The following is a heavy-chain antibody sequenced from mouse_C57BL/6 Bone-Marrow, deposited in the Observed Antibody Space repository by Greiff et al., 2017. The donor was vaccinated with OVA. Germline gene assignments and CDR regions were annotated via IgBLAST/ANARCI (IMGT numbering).Heavy chain of an antibody. CDR3: ARAYGRVDY. Sequence: EVQLVESGGGLVKPGGSLKLSCAASGFTFSSYAMSWVRQTPEKRLEWVATISDGGSYTYYPDNVKGRFTISRDNAKNNLYLQMSHLKSEDTAMYYCARAYGRVDYWGQGTTLTVSS. J-gene: IGHJ2*01. V-gene: IGHV5-4*01. CDR1: GFTFSSYA. D-gene: IGHD2-1*01. CDR2: ISDGGSYT.